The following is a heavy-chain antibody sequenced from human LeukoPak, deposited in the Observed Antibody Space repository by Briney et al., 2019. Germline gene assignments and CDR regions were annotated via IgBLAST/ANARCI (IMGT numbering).Heavy chain of an antibody. CDR3: ARDWDY. J-gene: IGHJ4*02. D-gene: IGHD1-26*01. V-gene: IGHV3-7*05. Sequence: GSLRLSCEASGFNFSSHLMRLGRQGPGGGLEWVANIKQDGSVKNYVDSVKGRFTISRDNAKNSLFLQMNTLRVEDTAVYYCARDWDYWGQGTLVTVSS. CDR1: GFNFSSHL. CDR2: IKQDGSVK.